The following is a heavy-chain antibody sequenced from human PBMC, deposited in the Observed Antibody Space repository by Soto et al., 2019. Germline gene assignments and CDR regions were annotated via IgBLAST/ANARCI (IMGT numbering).Heavy chain of an antibody. V-gene: IGHV1-46*01. J-gene: IGHJ6*02. Sequence: ASVKVSCKASGYTFTSYYMHWVRQAPGQGLEWMGIINPSGGSTSYAQKFQGRVTMTRDTSTSTVYMELSSLRSEDTAVYYCARDHLVYGSGSPDYYYYGMDVWGQGTTVTVSS. CDR1: GYTFTSYY. CDR3: ARDHLVYGSGSPDYYYYGMDV. CDR2: INPSGGST. D-gene: IGHD3-10*01.